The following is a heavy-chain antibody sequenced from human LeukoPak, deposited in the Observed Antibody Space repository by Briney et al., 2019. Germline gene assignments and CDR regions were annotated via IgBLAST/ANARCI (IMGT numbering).Heavy chain of an antibody. V-gene: IGHV4-4*07. CDR1: GGSISSYY. J-gene: IGHJ6*03. CDR2: IYSSGST. CDR3: ARDSGSTGLHYYMDV. Sequence: SETLSLTCTVSGGSISSYYWSWIRQPAGKGLEWSGRIYSSGSTNYKSPLKSRVTMSVDTSKNQFSLKLSSVTVADTAVYYCARDSGSTGLHYYMDVWGKGTTVTVSS. D-gene: IGHD3-10*01.